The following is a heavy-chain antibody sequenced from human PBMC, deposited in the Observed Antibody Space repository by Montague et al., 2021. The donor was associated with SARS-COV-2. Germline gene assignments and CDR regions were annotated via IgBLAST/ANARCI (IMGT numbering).Heavy chain of an antibody. CDR2: IYYSGST. J-gene: IGHJ4*01. CDR3: ARGDYYDSTGYYDY. Sequence: SETLSLTCTVPGGSISSYYWSWIRQPPGKGLEWIGYIYYSGSTNYNPSLKSRVAISVDTSKNQFSLKVRSVTAAETAVYYCARGDYYDSTGYYDYWGQGTLVTVSS. CDR1: GGSISSYY. D-gene: IGHD3-22*01. V-gene: IGHV4-59*01.